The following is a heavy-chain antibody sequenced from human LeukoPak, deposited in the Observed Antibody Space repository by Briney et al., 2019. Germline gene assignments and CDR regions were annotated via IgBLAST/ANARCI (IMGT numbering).Heavy chain of an antibody. J-gene: IGHJ4*02. D-gene: IGHD6-13*01. CDR1: GGSISSHY. Sequence: SETLCLTCTVSGGSISSHYWSWIRQPPGKGLEWIGYIYYSGSTNYNPSLTSRVTISLDTSKTQFSLKLSSVTAADTAVYYSANGISGSGYLDYWGQGTLVTVSS. V-gene: IGHV4-59*11. CDR3: ANGISGSGYLDY. CDR2: IYYSGST.